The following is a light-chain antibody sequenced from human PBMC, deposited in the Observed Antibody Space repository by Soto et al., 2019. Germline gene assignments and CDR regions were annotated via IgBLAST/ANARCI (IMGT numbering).Light chain of an antibody. CDR1: QSFSNW. CDR3: QPYNSYSYT. J-gene: IGKJ2*01. V-gene: IGKV1-5*01. CDR2: DVS. Sequence: DIQMTQSPSTLSASVGDRVSITCRASQSFSNWLAWYQQKPGKAPKLLIYDVSSLENGVPSRFSGSGSWTECTLTISGLQPDDSAIYYYQPYNSYSYTFGQGTKLEI.